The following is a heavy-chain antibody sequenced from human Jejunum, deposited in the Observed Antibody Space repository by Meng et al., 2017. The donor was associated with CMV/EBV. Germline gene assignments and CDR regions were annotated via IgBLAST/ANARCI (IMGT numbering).Heavy chain of an antibody. CDR2: IYYSGRT. D-gene: IGHD5-18*01. Sequence: SISNYYGRWIRQPPGKGMEWIGYIYYSGRTNYNPSLKSRVTMSLDTSKTQFSLYLSSVTAADTAVYYCARGLRGYSYGFFGYFDYWGQGAPVTVSS. CDR3: ARGLRGYSYGFFGYFDY. CDR1: SISNYY. V-gene: IGHV4-59*01. J-gene: IGHJ4*02.